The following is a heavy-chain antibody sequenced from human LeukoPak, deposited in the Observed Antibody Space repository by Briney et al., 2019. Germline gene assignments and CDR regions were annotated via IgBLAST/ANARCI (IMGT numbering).Heavy chain of an antibody. J-gene: IGHJ6*03. CDR3: VRDRHNCGGDGPYYYYFMDV. Sequence: PGGSLRLSCAVSGYTLISYAMHWVRQAPGKGLEWVAVISYDGSNKYYADSVKGRFTISRDNSKNTLYLQMNSLRAEDTAVYYCVRDRHNCGGDGPYYYYFMDVWGKGTTVTASS. V-gene: IGHV3-30*04. D-gene: IGHD2-21*02. CDR1: GYTLISYA. CDR2: ISYDGSNK.